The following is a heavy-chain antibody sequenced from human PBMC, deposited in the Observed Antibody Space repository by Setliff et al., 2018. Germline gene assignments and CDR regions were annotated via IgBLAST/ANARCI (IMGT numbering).Heavy chain of an antibody. D-gene: IGHD1-7*01. CDR1: GGSISSDY. V-gene: IGHV4-4*07. CDR2: LSPSGNT. J-gene: IGHJ2*01. Sequence: SETMSLTCVVSGGSISSDYWGWIRQPAGKGLEWIGRLSPSGNTNYSPSLKSRVTMSLDTSKNYFSLKLKSVTAADTAIYFCARGNYAYWYFDLWGRGTLVTVSS. CDR3: ARGNYAYWYFDL.